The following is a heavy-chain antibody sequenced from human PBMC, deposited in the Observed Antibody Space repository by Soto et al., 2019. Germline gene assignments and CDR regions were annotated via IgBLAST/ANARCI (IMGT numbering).Heavy chain of an antibody. CDR1: SGPDRSHN. Sequence: QVQLQQSGPRLVKPSETLSLTCTVSSGPDRSHNWGWIRQPPGRGLEWIGYVYYTGDTAYNPSLRGRANISADTSPNHISLTLHSVTAADTAVYYCVRQGINYLHGLVDVWGQGTTVSVSS. V-gene: IGHV4-59*08. D-gene: IGHD1-7*01. CDR3: VRQGINYLHGLVDV. CDR2: VYYTGDT. J-gene: IGHJ6*02.